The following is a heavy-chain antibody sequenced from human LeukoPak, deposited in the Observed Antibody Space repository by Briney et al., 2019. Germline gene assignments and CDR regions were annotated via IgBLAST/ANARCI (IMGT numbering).Heavy chain of an antibody. CDR2: ISGSGGST. CDR3: ARDQTPQSNTIFGVNLYV. V-gene: IGHV3-23*01. CDR1: GFTFSSYS. D-gene: IGHD3-3*01. Sequence: GGSLRLSCAASGFTFSSYSMSWVRQAPGKGLEWVSAISGSGGSTYYADSVKGRFTISRDNAKNSLYLQMNSLRAEDTAVYYCARDQTPQSNTIFGVNLYVWGKGTTVTVSS. J-gene: IGHJ6*04.